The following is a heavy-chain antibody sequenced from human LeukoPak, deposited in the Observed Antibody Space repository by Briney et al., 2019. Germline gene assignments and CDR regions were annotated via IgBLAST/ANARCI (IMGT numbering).Heavy chain of an antibody. CDR2: IYSGGST. Sequence: GGSLRLSCAASGFTVSSNYMSWVRQAPGKGLEWVSVIYSGGSTYYADSAKGRFTISRDNSENTLYLQMNSLRAEDTAVYYCARVAAAAGTNLGWFDPWGQGTLVTVSS. V-gene: IGHV3-53*01. J-gene: IGHJ5*02. D-gene: IGHD6-13*01. CDR1: GFTVSSNY. CDR3: ARVAAAAGTNLGWFDP.